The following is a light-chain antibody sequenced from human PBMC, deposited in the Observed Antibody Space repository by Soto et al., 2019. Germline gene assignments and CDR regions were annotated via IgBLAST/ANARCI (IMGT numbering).Light chain of an antibody. J-gene: IGLJ1*01. CDR1: NSDVGRYNS. V-gene: IGLV2-11*01. CDR2: AVR. Sequence: QSALTQPHSVSGSPGQSVTISCTGTNSDVGRYNSVSWYQQLPGKAPKIIISAVRQRPSGVPDRFSGSKSGNTASLTISGLQADDEADYFCFSYTSSTTPFVFGSGTKLTVL. CDR3: FSYTSSTTPFV.